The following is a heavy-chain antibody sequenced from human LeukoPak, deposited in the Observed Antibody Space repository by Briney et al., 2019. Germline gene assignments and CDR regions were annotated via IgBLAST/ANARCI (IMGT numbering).Heavy chain of an antibody. D-gene: IGHD2-15*01. CDR3: ARAACSGGSCYRYYFDY. CDR1: GYTFTSYY. J-gene: IGHJ4*02. V-gene: IGHV1-46*01. Sequence: ASVKVSCKASGYTFTSYYMHWVRRAPGQGLEWMGIINPSGGSTSYAQKFQGRVTMTRDTSTSTVYMELSSLRSDDTAVYYCARAACSGGSCYRYYFDYWGQGTLVTVSS. CDR2: INPSGGST.